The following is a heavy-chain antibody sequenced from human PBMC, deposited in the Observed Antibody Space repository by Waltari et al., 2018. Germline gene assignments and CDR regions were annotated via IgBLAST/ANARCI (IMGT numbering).Heavy chain of an antibody. V-gene: IGHV1-69*12. Sequence: QVQLVQSGAEVKKPGSSVKVSCKASGGTFSSYAISWVRQAPGQGLEWMGGTIPIFGTANYAQKFQGRVTITADESTSTAYMELSSLRSEDTAVYYCARAVTDCTNGVCYNAFDIWGQGTMVTVSS. CDR2: TIPIFGTA. D-gene: IGHD2-8*01. J-gene: IGHJ3*02. CDR1: GGTFSSYA. CDR3: ARAVTDCTNGVCYNAFDI.